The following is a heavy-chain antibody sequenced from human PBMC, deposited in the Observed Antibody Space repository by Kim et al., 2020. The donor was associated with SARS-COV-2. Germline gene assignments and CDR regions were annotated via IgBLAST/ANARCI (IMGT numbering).Heavy chain of an antibody. Sequence: SETLSLTCTVSGGSISSYYWSWIRQPPGKGLEWIGYIYYSGSTNYNPSLKSRVTISVDTSKNQFSLKLSSVTAADTAVYYCARAPLGTATDFDYWGQGTLVTVSS. CDR3: ARAPLGTATDFDY. CDR1: GGSISSYY. V-gene: IGHV4-59*01. CDR2: IYYSGST. D-gene: IGHD2-21*02. J-gene: IGHJ4*02.